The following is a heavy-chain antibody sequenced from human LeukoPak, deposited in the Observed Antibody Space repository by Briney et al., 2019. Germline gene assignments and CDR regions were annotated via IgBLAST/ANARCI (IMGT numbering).Heavy chain of an antibody. CDR1: GYFISSGYY. CDR3: AKVGYCDAGPCYFDS. Sequence: SETLSLTCTVSGYFISSGYYWGWIRQSPGKGLEWIGTMFHSGNTYYNPSLNSRVTLSVDTSKNQFSLELNSVTAADTAVYYCAKVGYCDAGPCYFDSWGQGTLVTVSS. D-gene: IGHD2-15*01. J-gene: IGHJ4*02. CDR2: MFHSGNT. V-gene: IGHV4-38-2*02.